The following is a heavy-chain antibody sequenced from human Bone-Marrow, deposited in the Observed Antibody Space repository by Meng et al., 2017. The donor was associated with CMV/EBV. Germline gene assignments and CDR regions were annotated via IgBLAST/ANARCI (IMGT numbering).Heavy chain of an antibody. CDR2: ISSSGTTI. Sequence: GESLKISCVASGFTFSSYEMNWVRQAPGKGLEWVSYISSSGTTIYYADSVKGRFTISRDNAKNSLYLQMNSLKAEDTAVYYCARGSYSGNYSSLFPPSYYFAYWGQGTLVHVDS. CDR1: GFTFSSYE. D-gene: IGHD4-11*01. V-gene: IGHV3-48*03. J-gene: IGHJ4*02. CDR3: ARGSYSGNYSSLFPPSYYFAY.